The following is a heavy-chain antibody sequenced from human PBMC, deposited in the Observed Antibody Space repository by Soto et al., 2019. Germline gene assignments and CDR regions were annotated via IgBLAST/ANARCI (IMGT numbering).Heavy chain of an antibody. CDR1: GGTFSSYA. CDR3: TREGAVAGFDY. J-gene: IGHJ4*02. V-gene: IGHV1-69*12. CDR2: IIPIFGTT. Sequence: QVQLVQSGAEVKKAGSSVKVSCKASGGTFSSYAISWVRQAPGQGLEWMGVIIPIFGTTNYAQKFQGRVMIIADESTSSVDMELSSLRSDDTAVYYCTREGAVAGFDYWGQGTLVTVSS. D-gene: IGHD6-19*01.